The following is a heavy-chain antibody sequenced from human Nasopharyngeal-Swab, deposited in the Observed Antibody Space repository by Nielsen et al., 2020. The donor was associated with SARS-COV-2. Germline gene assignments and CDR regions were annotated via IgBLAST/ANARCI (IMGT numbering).Heavy chain of an antibody. CDR2: IKSKTDGGTT. Sequence: GESLKISCAASGFTFSNAWMSWVRKAPGKGLEWVGRIKSKTDGGTTDYAAPVKGRFTISRDDSKNTLYLQMNSLKTEDTAVYYCTTDSKRLRQWLVLHYYYMDVWGKGTTVTVSS. V-gene: IGHV3-15*01. D-gene: IGHD6-19*01. CDR3: TTDSKRLRQWLVLHYYYMDV. CDR1: GFTFSNAW. J-gene: IGHJ6*03.